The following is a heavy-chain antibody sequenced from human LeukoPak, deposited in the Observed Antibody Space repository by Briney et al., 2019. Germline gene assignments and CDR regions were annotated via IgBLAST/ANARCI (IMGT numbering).Heavy chain of an antibody. CDR3: ARLMVRGVIRYYYCGMDV. Sequence: GGSLRLSCAASGFTFSSYSMNWVRQAPGKGLEWVSSIISSSSYIYYADSVKGRFTISRDNAKNSLYLQMNSLRAEDTAVYYCARLMVRGVIRYYYCGMDVWGQGTTVTVSS. V-gene: IGHV3-21*01. J-gene: IGHJ6*02. CDR2: IISSSSYI. CDR1: GFTFSSYS. D-gene: IGHD3-10*01.